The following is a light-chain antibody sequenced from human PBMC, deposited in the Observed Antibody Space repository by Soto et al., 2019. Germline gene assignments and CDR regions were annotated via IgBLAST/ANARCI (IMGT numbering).Light chain of an antibody. J-gene: IGKJ2*01. Sequence: EIVLTQSPGTLSLSPGGGGALSCRASHNISSSYVAWYQQKPGRAPRLLMHGTSNRAVGIPDRFSGSGSGTEFTLTISRLETEDFAVYYCQQYIRSPYTFGQGTRLEIK. CDR1: HNISSSY. CDR3: QQYIRSPYT. V-gene: IGKV3-20*01. CDR2: GTS.